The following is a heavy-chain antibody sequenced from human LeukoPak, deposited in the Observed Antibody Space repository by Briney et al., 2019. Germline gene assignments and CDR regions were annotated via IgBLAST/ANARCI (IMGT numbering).Heavy chain of an antibody. CDR1: GFTVSSNY. CDR2: IYSGGST. V-gene: IGHV3-53*01. Sequence: GGSLRLSCAASGFTVSSNYMSWVRQAPGKGLEWVSVIYSGGSTYYADSVKGRFTISRDNAKNSLYLQMNSLRDEDTAVYYCAREGRGYSYGALNYWGQGTLVTVSS. J-gene: IGHJ4*02. D-gene: IGHD5-18*01. CDR3: AREGRGYSYGALNY.